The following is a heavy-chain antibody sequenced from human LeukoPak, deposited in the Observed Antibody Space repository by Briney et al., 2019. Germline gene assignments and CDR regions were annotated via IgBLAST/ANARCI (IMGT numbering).Heavy chain of an antibody. D-gene: IGHD2-15*01. CDR2: IYHSGST. Sequence: SQTLSLTCTVSGGSISSGSYYWSWIRQPPGKGLEWIGYIYHSGSTYYNPSLKSRVTISVDRSKNQFSLKLSSVTAADTAVYYCARAVVVVAATRFDYWGQGTLVTVSS. CDR1: GGSISSGSYY. V-gene: IGHV4-30-2*01. CDR3: ARAVVVVAATRFDY. J-gene: IGHJ4*02.